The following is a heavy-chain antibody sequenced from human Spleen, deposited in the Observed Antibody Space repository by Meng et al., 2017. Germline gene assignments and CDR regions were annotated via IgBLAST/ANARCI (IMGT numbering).Heavy chain of an antibody. V-gene: IGHV4-38-2*01. CDR1: GYSISSGYY. Sequence: SETLSLTCAVSGYSISSGYYWGWIRQPPGKGLEWIGSIYHSGSTYYNPSLKSRVTMSVDTSKNQFSLKLSSVTAADTAVYYCARGTAAGTDAFDIWGQGTMVTVSS. D-gene: IGHD6-13*01. CDR2: IYHSGST. J-gene: IGHJ3*02. CDR3: ARGTAAGTDAFDI.